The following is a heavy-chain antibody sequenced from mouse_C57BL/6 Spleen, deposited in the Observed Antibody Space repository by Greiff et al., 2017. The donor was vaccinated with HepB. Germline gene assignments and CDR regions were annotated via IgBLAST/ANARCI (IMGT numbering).Heavy chain of an antibody. Sequence: QVQLQQSGAELVRPGASVTLSCKASGYTFTDYEMHWVKQTPVHGLEWIGAIDPETGGTAYNQKFKGKAILTADKSSSTAYMELRSLTSEDSAVYYCTRGGSNYGYFDVWGTGTTVTVSS. D-gene: IGHD2-5*01. CDR3: TRGGSNYGYFDV. CDR1: GYTFTDYE. CDR2: IDPETGGT. J-gene: IGHJ1*03. V-gene: IGHV1-15*01.